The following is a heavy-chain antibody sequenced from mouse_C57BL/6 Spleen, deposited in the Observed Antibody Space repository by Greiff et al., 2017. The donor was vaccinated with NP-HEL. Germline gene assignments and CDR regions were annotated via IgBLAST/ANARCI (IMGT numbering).Heavy chain of an antibody. D-gene: IGHD2-4*01. V-gene: IGHV1-55*01. CDR1: GYTFTSYW. J-gene: IGHJ4*01. CDR3: ARGDYYDSYAMDY. CDR2: IYPGSGST. Sequence: HVKQPGAELVKPGASVKMSCKASGYTFTSYWITWVKQRPGQGLEWIGDIYPGSGSTNYNEKFKSKATLTVDTSSSTAYMQLSSLTSEDSAVYYCARGDYYDSYAMDYWGQGTSVTVSS.